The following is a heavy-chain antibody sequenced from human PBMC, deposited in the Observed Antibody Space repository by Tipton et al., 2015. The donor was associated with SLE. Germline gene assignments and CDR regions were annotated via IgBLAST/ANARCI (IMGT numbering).Heavy chain of an antibody. Sequence: SLRLSCAASGFTFSSYAMHWVRQAPGKGLEWVAVISYDGSNKYYADSVKGRFTISRDNSKNTLYLQMNSLRAEDTAVYYCARGGASSKWLDPWGQGILVTVSS. CDR3: ARGGASSKWLDP. CDR1: GFTFSSYA. J-gene: IGHJ5*02. V-gene: IGHV3-30*04. D-gene: IGHD6-6*01. CDR2: ISYDGSNK.